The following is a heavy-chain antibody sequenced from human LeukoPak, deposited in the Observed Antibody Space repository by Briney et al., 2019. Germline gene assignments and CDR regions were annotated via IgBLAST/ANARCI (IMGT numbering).Heavy chain of an antibody. D-gene: IGHD1-7*01. Sequence: ASVKDSCXASGYTFTGYYMHWVRQAPGQGLEWMGWINPNSGGTNYAQKFQGRVTMTRDTSISTAYMELSRLRSDDTAVYYCARVGNNWNYKYFQHWGQGTLVTVSS. CDR3: ARVGNNWNYKYFQH. CDR1: GYTFTGYY. J-gene: IGHJ1*01. V-gene: IGHV1-2*02. CDR2: INPNSGGT.